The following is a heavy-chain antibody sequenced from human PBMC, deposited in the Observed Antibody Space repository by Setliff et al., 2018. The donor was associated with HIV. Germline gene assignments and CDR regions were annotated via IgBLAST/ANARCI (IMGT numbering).Heavy chain of an antibody. Sequence: SETLSLTCSLYGASVSDQYWSWVRRPPGRGLEWIGSISDTGNTNYNPSFKSRVTMSIDTSQNQFSLKLTSVTATDTAVYYCARHRYSSSINWFDPWGQGTLVTVSS. CDR1: GASVSDQY. CDR3: ARHRYSSSINWFDP. J-gene: IGHJ5*02. V-gene: IGHV4-59*08. CDR2: ISDTGNT. D-gene: IGHD6-13*01.